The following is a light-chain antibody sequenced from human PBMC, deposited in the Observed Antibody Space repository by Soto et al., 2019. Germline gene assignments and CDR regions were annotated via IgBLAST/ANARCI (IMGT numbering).Light chain of an antibody. V-gene: IGKV3-11*01. CDR2: DTP. Sequence: EIVLTQSPATLSLSPGERATLSCRASESLYTYLAWFQQKPGQAPRLLIFDTPRRATGVPARFSGSGAGTDYTLTISSLKPEDFAVYYCQEHGNWPRRTFGPGTKVEI. J-gene: IGKJ3*01. CDR3: QEHGNWPRRT. CDR1: ESLYTY.